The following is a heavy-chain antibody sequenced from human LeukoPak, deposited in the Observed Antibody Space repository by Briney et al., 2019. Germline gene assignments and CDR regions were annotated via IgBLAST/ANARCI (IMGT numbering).Heavy chain of an antibody. J-gene: IGHJ3*02. CDR3: AREVNEPASADAFDI. V-gene: IGHV4-31*03. D-gene: IGHD2-2*01. CDR2: IFYSGTT. CDR1: GGSIARDNYF. Sequence: SETLSLTRTVSGGSIARDNYFWSWIRQHPEKGLAWIGYIFYSGTTYYNPSLKSRVTISVDTSKNQFSLKLNSVIAADTAVYYCAREVNEPASADAFDIWGQGTMVTVSS.